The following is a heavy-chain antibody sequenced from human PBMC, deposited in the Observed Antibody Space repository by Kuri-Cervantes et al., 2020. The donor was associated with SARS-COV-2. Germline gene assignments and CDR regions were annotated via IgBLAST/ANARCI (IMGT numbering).Heavy chain of an antibody. CDR2: IYTSGGT. CDR3: AGGSSGRDH. J-gene: IGHJ4*02. V-gene: IGHV4-61*09. D-gene: IGHD6-19*01. Sequence: SCSVSGGSISSGSYYCTWIRQPAGKGLEWIGHIYTSGGTNYNPSLKSRVTISVDTSKNQFSLKLSSVTAADTAVYYCAGGSSGRDHWGQGTLVTVSS. CDR1: GGSISSGSYY.